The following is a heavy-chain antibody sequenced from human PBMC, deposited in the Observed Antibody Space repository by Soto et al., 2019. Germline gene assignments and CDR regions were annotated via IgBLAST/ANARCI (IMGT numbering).Heavy chain of an antibody. J-gene: IGHJ6*03. CDR3: ASGYCSGGSCYPHYYYYMDV. CDR1: GFSLGTRGVG. CDR2: IYWDDDK. D-gene: IGHD2-15*01. Sequence: SGPTLVNPTQTLTLTCTFSGFSLGTRGVGVGWIRQPPGKALEWLALIYWDDDKRNSPSLKSRLTINKETPKTKVVLTMTNRDPSDTATYFCASGYCSGGSCYPHYYYYMDVWGKGSTVTVSS. V-gene: IGHV2-5*02.